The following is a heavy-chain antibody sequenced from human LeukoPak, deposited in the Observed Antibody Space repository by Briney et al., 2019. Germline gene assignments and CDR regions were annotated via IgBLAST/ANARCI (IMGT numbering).Heavy chain of an antibody. J-gene: IGHJ6*03. V-gene: IGHV5-51*01. D-gene: IGHD2-2*01. CDR1: GYSFTSYW. CDR3: ARQRDYCSSTSCPLYMDV. Sequence: PGESLKISCKGSGYSFTSYWIGWVRQMPGKGLEWMGIIYPGDSDTRHSPSFQGQVTISADKSISTAYLQWSSLKASDTAMYYCARQRDYCSSTSCPLYMDVWGKGTTVTVSS. CDR2: IYPGDSDT.